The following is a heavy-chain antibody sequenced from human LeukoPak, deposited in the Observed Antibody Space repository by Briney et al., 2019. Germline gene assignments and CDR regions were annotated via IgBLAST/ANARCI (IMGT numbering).Heavy chain of an antibody. CDR1: GYTFTGYY. Sequence: ASVKVSCKASGYTFTGYYMHWVRQAPGQGLEWMGRINPNSGGTNYAQKFQGRVTMTRDTSISTAYMELSRLRSDDTAVYYCARDKAVEAATFWFDPWGQGTLVTVSS. CDR2: INPNSGGT. D-gene: IGHD2-15*01. V-gene: IGHV1-2*06. J-gene: IGHJ5*02. CDR3: ARDKAVEAATFWFDP.